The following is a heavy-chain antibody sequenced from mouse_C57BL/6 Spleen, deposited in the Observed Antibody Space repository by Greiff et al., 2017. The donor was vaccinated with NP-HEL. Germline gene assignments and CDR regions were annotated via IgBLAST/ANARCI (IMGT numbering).Heavy chain of an antibody. CDR2: IDPSDSET. Sequence: QVQLQQSGAELVRPGSSVKLSCKASGYTFTSYWMHWVKQRPIQGLEWIGNIDPSDSETHYNQKFKDKATLTVDKSSSTAYMQRSSLTSEDSAVYYCARAGNPYFDYWGQGTTLTVSS. CDR1: GYTFTSYW. J-gene: IGHJ2*01. CDR3: ARAGNPYFDY. V-gene: IGHV1-52*01.